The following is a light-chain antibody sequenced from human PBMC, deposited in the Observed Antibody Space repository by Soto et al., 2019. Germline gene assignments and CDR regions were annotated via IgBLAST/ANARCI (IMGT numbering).Light chain of an antibody. V-gene: IGLV2-18*02. J-gene: IGLJ1*01. CDR2: DVS. Sequence: QSALTQPPSVSGSPGQSVAISCTGTSSDVGSYSHVSWYQQPPGTAPKLMMYDVSNRTSGVPDRFSGSKSGNTAALTISGLQAERYSEYYSSSYTSRSTFIVGTGTKLTVL. CDR1: SSDVGSYSH. CDR3: SSYTSRSTFI.